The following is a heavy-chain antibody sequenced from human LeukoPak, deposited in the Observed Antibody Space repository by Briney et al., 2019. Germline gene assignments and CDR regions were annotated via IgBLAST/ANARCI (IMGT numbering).Heavy chain of an antibody. CDR2: ISGGSGST. D-gene: IGHD3-22*01. CDR1: GFTFSSYA. Sequence: GGSLRLSCAASGFTFSSYAMSWVRQAPGKGLAWVSTISGGSGSTYCADSVKGRFTISRDNSKNTLYLQMNSLRDEDTAVYYCAKHRFESGGYHSTDWGQGTLVTDSS. J-gene: IGHJ4*02. V-gene: IGHV3-23*01. CDR3: AKHRFESGGYHSTD.